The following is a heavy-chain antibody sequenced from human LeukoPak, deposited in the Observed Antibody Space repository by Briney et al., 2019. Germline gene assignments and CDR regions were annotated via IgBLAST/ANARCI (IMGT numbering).Heavy chain of an antibody. CDR1: GFTFSTYA. CDR2: ISGNTGLVT. D-gene: IGHD6-13*01. CDR3: AKPPPDSSSWLFDY. J-gene: IGHJ4*02. Sequence: GGSLRFSCAASGFTFSTYAMSWVRQAPGKGLEWVSTISGNTGLVTYYADSVKGRFTISRDNSKNTVYLQMNSLRVEDTAVYYCAKPPPDSSSWLFDYWGQGTLVTVSS. V-gene: IGHV3-23*01.